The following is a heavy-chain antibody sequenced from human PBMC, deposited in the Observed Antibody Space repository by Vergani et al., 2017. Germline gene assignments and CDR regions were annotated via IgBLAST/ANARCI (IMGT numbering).Heavy chain of an antibody. J-gene: IGHJ6*03. CDR1: GGSFSGYY. CDR3: ARVVVPAANYMDV. V-gene: IGHV4-34*01. D-gene: IGHD2-2*01. Sequence: QVQLQQWGAGLLKPSETLSLPCAVYGGSFSGYYWTWVRHPPGKGLEWIGEINHSGSTNYNPSLKSRVTISVDTSKNQFSLKLSSVTAADTAVYYCARVVVPAANYMDVWGKGTTVTVSS. CDR2: INHSGST.